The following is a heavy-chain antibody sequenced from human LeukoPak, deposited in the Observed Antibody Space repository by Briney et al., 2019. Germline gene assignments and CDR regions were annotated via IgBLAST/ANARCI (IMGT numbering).Heavy chain of an antibody. CDR2: MNPNSGNT. J-gene: IGHJ4*02. D-gene: IGHD6-13*01. CDR3: GRRRGAAAGRFDY. V-gene: IGHV1-8*02. Sequence: GASVKVSCKASGGTFSSYAISWVRQAPGQGLEWMGWMNPNSGNTGYAQKFQGRVTMTRNTSISTAYMELSSLRSEDTAVYYCGRRRGAAAGRFDYWGQGTLVTVSS. CDR1: GGTFSSYA.